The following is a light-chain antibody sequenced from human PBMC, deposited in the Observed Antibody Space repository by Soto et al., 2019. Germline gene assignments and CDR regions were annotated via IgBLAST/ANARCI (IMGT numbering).Light chain of an antibody. CDR2: DVS. CDR1: SSDVDTYNY. J-gene: IGLJ1*01. Sequence: QSALTQPASVSGSPGQSITISCSGISSDVDTYNYVSWYQLHPGKAPKVVIYDVSRRPSGVSNRFSGSRSGNTASLTISGLQADDESHYYCCSHSTGSTRYFFGTGTKFTVL. CDR3: CSHSTGSTRYF. V-gene: IGLV2-14*03.